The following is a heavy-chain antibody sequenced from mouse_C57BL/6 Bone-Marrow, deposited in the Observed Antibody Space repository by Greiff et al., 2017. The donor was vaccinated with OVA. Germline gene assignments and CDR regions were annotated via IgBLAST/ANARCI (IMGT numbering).Heavy chain of an antibody. J-gene: IGHJ4*01. CDR3: TSYYYGSSFYAMDY. CDR2: IDPENGDT. Sequence: QLQQSGAELVRPGASVKLSCTASGFNIKDDYMHWVKQRPEQGLEWIGWIDPENGDTEYASKFQGKATITADTSSNTAYLQLSSLTSEDTAVYYCTSYYYGSSFYAMDYWGQGTSVTVSS. V-gene: IGHV14-4*01. D-gene: IGHD1-1*01. CDR1: GFNIKDDY.